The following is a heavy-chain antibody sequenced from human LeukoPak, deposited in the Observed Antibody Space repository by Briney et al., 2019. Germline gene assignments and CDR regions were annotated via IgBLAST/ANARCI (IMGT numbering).Heavy chain of an antibody. D-gene: IGHD1-1*01. V-gene: IGHV1-2*02. J-gene: IGHJ4*02. CDR3: AREGAETGGLDY. CDR2: IRPNSGGT. Sequence: ASVKVSCKASGYTFGAYYMYWVRQAPGQGLEWMGWIRPNSGGTNYAQKFQGRVTMTRDTSISTAYMELSRLRSDDTAVYYCAREGAETGGLDYWGQGTLVTVSS. CDR1: GYTFGAYY.